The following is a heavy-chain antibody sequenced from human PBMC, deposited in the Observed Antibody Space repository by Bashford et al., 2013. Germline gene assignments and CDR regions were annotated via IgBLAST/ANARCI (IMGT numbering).Heavy chain of an antibody. Sequence: SSETLSLTCTVSGGSISSGGYYWSWIRQQSGKGLEWIGHIDYSGSTNYNPSLKSRITISVDTSKNQFSLKLSSVTAADTAVFYXARQDITVTYNYFDYWGQGTLVTVSS. J-gene: IGHJ4*02. V-gene: IGHV4-39*01. CDR2: IDYSGST. CDR1: GGSISSGGYY. D-gene: IGHD4-11*01. CDR3: ARQDITVTYNYFDY.